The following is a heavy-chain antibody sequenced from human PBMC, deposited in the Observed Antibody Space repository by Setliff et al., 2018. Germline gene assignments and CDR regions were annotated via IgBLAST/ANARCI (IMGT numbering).Heavy chain of an antibody. CDR3: ARAADSYGPPRSYMDV. Sequence: GGSLRLSCAASGFTFSTYWMSWVRQAPGKGLEWVANINQYGSEKYYVDSVKGRFTISRDNAKNSLYLQMNSLRAEDTAVYYCARAADSYGPPRSYMDVWGKGTTVTVSS. V-gene: IGHV3-7*01. CDR2: INQYGSEK. D-gene: IGHD5-18*01. CDR1: GFTFSTYW. J-gene: IGHJ6*03.